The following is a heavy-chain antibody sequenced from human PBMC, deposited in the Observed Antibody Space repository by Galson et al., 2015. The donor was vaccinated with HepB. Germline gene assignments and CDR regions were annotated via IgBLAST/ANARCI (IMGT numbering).Heavy chain of an antibody. CDR2: INTNTGNP. J-gene: IGHJ4*02. CDR3: TRDKARTQYDY. V-gene: IGHV7-4-1*02. CDR1: GYTFTSYP. Sequence: SVKVSCKASGYTFTSYPMNWVRQAPGQGLEWMGWINTNTGNPTYAQGFTGRFVFSLDTSVSTAYLQISSLKAEDTAVYFCTRDKARTQYDYWGQGTLVTVSS.